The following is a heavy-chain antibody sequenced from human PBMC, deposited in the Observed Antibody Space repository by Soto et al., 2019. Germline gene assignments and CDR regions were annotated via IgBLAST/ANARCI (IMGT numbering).Heavy chain of an antibody. J-gene: IGHJ4*02. D-gene: IGHD5-12*01. CDR2: VKSKTDGGAT. V-gene: IGHV3-15*01. CDR3: TTDRRSGYDPQFDF. Sequence: EVQLVESGGDLVKPGGSLRLSCTASGFTFYNIWMSWVRQAPGKGLEWVGRVKSKTDGGATDYTAPVKGRFTISRDDSQNTLYLQMNSLQTDDTAVYYCTTDRRSGYDPQFDFWGQGTLVTVSS. CDR1: GFTFYNIW.